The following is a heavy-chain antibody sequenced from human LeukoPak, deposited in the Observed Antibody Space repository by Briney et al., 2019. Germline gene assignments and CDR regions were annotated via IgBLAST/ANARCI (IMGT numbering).Heavy chain of an antibody. CDR1: GGSFSGYY. V-gene: IGHV4-34*01. CDR2: INHSGST. Sequence: PSETLSLTCAVYGGSFSGYYWSRIRQPPGKGLEWIGEINHSGSTNYNPSLKSRVTISVDTSKNQFSLKLSSVTAADTAVYYCARGRGYSYGIYYFDYWGQGTLVTVSS. CDR3: ARGRGYSYGIYYFDY. D-gene: IGHD5-18*01. J-gene: IGHJ4*02.